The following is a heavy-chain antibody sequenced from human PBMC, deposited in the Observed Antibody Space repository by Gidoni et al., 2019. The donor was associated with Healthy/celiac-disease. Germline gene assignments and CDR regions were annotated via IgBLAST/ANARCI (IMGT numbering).Heavy chain of an antibody. J-gene: IGHJ4*02. V-gene: IGHV3-33*01. CDR1: GFTFSSYG. CDR2: IWYAGSNQ. D-gene: IGHD3-9*01. CDR3: ARDGSDILTGWNY. Sequence: QVQLVESGGGVVQPGRSLRRACAQSGFTFSSYGMHCVRQAPGKGLEWVSVIWYAGSNQYYADSVKGRFPISRVNSKNTLYLQMNSLRAEDTAVYYCARDGSDILTGWNYWGQGTLFTVSS.